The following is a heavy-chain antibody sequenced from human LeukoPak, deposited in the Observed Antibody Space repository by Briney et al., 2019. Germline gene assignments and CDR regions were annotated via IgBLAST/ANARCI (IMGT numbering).Heavy chain of an antibody. CDR1: GFTFSSYA. Sequence: GGSLRLSCAASGFTFSSYAMHWVRQAPGKGLEYVSAISSNGGSTYYANSVKGRFTISRDNSKNTLYLQMGSLRAEDMAVYYCARERYKGFDYWGQGTLSPSPQ. D-gene: IGHD1-1*01. CDR2: ISSNGGST. V-gene: IGHV3-64*01. J-gene: IGHJ4*02. CDR3: ARERYKGFDY.